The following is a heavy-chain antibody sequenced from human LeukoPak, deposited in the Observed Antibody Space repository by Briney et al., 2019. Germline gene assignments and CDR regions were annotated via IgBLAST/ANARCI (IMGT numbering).Heavy chain of an antibody. CDR1: GFTFSSYA. J-gene: IGHJ4*02. CDR3: AKELDTTMGY. V-gene: IGHV3-23*01. CDR2: ISGRDGRT. Sequence: GGSLRLSCAASGFTFSSYAMSWVRQAPGRGLEWVSAISGRDGRTYYTDSVKGRFTISRDNSRDTLYLQMNSLRTEDTAVYYCAKELDTTMGYWGQGTLVTVSS. D-gene: IGHD5-18*01.